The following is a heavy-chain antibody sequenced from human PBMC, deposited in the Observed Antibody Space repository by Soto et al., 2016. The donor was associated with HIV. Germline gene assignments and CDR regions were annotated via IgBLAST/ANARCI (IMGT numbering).Heavy chain of an antibody. CDR3: ARSRTIQRVLLWFEGFDP. CDR2: MNPNSGNT. D-gene: IGHD3-10*01. CDR1: GYTFTSYD. Sequence: QVQLVQSGAEVKKPGASVKVSCKASGYTFTSYDINWVRQATGQGLEWMGWMNPNSGNTGYAQKFQGRVTITRNTSISTAYMELSSLRSEDTAVYYCARSRTIQRVLLWFEGFDPWGQGTLVTVSS. V-gene: IGHV1-8*03. J-gene: IGHJ5*02.